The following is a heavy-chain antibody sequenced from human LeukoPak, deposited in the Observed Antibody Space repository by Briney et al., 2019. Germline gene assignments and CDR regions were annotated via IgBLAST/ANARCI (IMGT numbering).Heavy chain of an antibody. J-gene: IGHJ4*02. Sequence: GGSLRLSCAASGFTFSSYAMSWVRQAPGEGLEWVSAISGSGGSTYYADSVKGRFTISRDNSKNTLYLQMNSLRAEDTAVYYCAKDLVGWFGELFTGDFDYWGQGTLVTVSS. CDR1: GFTFSSYA. CDR3: AKDLVGWFGELFTGDFDY. V-gene: IGHV3-23*01. D-gene: IGHD3-10*01. CDR2: ISGSGGST.